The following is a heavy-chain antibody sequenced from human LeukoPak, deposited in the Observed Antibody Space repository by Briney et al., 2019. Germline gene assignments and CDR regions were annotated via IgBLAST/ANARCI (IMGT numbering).Heavy chain of an antibody. CDR3: ARSECSGNSCYSVAY. D-gene: IGHD2-15*01. J-gene: IGHJ4*02. Sequence: SETLSLTCAVSGGSIKTYNYYWNWIRQPAGKGLEWIGRMYTSGSTNYNPSLKSRVTISVDTSKNQFSLKLSSVTAADTAVYYCARSECSGNSCYSVAYWGQGTLVTVSS. V-gene: IGHV4-61*02. CDR2: MYTSGST. CDR1: GGSIKTYNYY.